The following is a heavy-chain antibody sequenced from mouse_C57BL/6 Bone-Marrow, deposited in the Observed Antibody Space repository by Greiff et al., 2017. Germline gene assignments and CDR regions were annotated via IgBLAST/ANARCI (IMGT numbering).Heavy chain of an antibody. V-gene: IGHV1-26*01. CDR2: INPNNGGT. J-gene: IGHJ3*01. CDR1: GYTFTDYY. Sequence: VQLKQSGPELVKPGASVKISCKASGYTFTDYYMNWVKQSHGKSLEWIGDINPNNGGTSYNQKFKGKATLTVDKSSSTAYMELRSLTSEDSAVYYCANPAWFAYWGQGTLVTVSA. CDR3: ANPAWFAY.